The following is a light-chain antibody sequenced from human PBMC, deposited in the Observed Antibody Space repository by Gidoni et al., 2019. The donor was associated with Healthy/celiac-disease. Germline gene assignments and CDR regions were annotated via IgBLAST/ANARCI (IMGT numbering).Light chain of an antibody. J-gene: IGLJ2*01. CDR2: DVS. Sequence: QSALTQPASVPGSPGQSITIACPGTSSDVGGYNYVSWYQQNPGKAPKLMIYDVSNRPSGVSNRFSGSKSGNTASLTISGLQAEDEADYYCSSYTSSSTLFGGGTKLTVL. CDR3: SSYTSSSTL. CDR1: SSDVGGYNY. V-gene: IGLV2-14*03.